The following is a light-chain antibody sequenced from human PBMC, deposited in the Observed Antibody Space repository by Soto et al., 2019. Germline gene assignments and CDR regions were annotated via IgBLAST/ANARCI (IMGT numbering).Light chain of an antibody. V-gene: IGKV3-11*01. Sequence: EIVLTQSPATLSLSPGERATISCRASQSVSSYLAWYQQKPGQAPRLLIYDASNRATGIPARFSGSGSGTDFTLTISSLEPEDFAVYYCQQRSNWPPGYTFGQGNKLEIK. CDR3: QQRSNWPPGYT. CDR1: QSVSSY. J-gene: IGKJ2*01. CDR2: DAS.